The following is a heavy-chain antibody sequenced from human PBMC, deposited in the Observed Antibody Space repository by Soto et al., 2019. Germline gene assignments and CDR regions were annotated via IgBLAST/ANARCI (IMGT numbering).Heavy chain of an antibody. Sequence: QVQLVQSGAEVKKPGSSVKVSCKASGGTFSSYTISWVRQAPGQGLEWMGRIIPILGIANYAPKIQGRVTITADKSTSTAYLERRSVRSEDTCVYYCAVSLGAEGVLRGPFDYWGQGTLVTVSS. CDR1: GGTFSSYT. CDR3: AVSLGAEGVLRGPFDY. V-gene: IGHV1-69*02. D-gene: IGHD2-8*02. J-gene: IGHJ4*02. CDR2: IIPILGIA.